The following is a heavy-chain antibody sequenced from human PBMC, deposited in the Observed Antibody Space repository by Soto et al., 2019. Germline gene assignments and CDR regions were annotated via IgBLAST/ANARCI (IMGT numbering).Heavy chain of an antibody. Sequence: SVKVSCKASGGTFSSYAISWVRQAPGQGLEWMGGIIPIFGTANYAQKFQGRVTITADESTSTAYMELSSLRSEDTAVYYCFRYGSSTSCSWSDPWGQGTLVTVSS. CDR1: GGTFSSYA. CDR2: IIPIFGTA. CDR3: FRYGSSTSCSWSDP. D-gene: IGHD2-2*01. V-gene: IGHV1-69*13. J-gene: IGHJ5*02.